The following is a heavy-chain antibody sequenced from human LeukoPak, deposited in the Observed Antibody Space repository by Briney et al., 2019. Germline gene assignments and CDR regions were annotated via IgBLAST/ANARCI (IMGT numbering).Heavy chain of an antibody. Sequence: SGTLSLTCAVSGGSISSSNWWSWVRQPPGKGLEWIGEIYHSGSTNYNPSLKSRVTISVDTSKNQFSLKLSSVTTADTAVYYCARGDIAAAGFDYWGQGTLVTVSS. J-gene: IGHJ4*02. D-gene: IGHD6-13*01. CDR2: IYHSGST. V-gene: IGHV4-4*02. CDR3: ARGDIAAAGFDY. CDR1: GGSISSSNW.